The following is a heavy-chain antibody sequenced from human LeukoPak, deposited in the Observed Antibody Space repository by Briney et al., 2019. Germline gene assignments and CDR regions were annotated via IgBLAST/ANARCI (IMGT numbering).Heavy chain of an antibody. Sequence: GGSLRLSCAASGFTFSSYGMHWVRQAPGTALEGAAMTSFDGRYKKYADSVKGRFTISRDNSKNRLYLQINSLRAEDTAVYYCAKEFSGYLASFEYWGQGALVTVSS. CDR1: GFTFSSYG. V-gene: IGHV3-30*18. CDR2: TSFDGRYK. J-gene: IGHJ4*02. CDR3: AKEFSGYLASFEY. D-gene: IGHD3-22*01.